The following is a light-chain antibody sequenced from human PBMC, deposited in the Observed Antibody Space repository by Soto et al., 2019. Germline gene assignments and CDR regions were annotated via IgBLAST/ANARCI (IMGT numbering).Light chain of an antibody. Sequence: PGTLSLTPSEGTLSFSPERQFVSSSSLAWYQPTPGQSPRLLIYGASSRATGIPDRFSGSGSGTDFTLTISRLEPEDFAVYYCQEYGSSPSTFGQGTKVDIK. V-gene: IGKV3-20*01. J-gene: IGKJ1*01. CDR2: GAS. CDR1: QFVSSSS. CDR3: QEYGSSPST.